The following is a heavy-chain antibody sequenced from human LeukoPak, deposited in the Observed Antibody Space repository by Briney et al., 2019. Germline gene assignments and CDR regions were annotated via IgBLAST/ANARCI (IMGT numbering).Heavy chain of an antibody. CDR3: TTDSIAVTGTAN. Sequence: SGGSLRLSCAASGFTFSNAWMNWVRQAPGKGLEWVGCIKTKTDGGTTDYAAPVKGRLTISRDDSKNTLYLQMSSLRTEDTAVYYCTTDSIAVTGTANWGQGTLVTVSS. V-gene: IGHV3-15*07. D-gene: IGHD6-19*01. CDR1: GFTFSNAW. CDR2: IKTKTDGGTT. J-gene: IGHJ4*02.